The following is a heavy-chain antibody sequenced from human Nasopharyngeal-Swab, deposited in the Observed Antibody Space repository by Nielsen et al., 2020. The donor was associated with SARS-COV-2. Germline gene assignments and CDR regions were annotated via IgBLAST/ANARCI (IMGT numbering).Heavy chain of an antibody. V-gene: IGHV3-30*03. CDR1: GFTFSSYG. D-gene: IGHD3-10*01. CDR2: ISYDGSNK. Sequence: GAALKISCAASGFTFSSYGMHWVRPGPGKGVEWGAVISYDGSNKYYADFVKGRFTISRDNSKNTLYLQMNSLRAEDTAVYYCARDRQPQGWAMVGGASPYRDYYYYGMDVWGQGTTVTVSS. J-gene: IGHJ6*02. CDR3: ARDRQPQGWAMVGGASPYRDYYYYGMDV.